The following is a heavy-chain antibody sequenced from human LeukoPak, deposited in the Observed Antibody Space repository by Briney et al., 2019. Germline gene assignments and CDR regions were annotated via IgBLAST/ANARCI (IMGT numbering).Heavy chain of an antibody. V-gene: IGHV3-23*01. CDR3: GAEASGDYYFEY. J-gene: IGHJ4*02. CDR2: VRVSGGRT. Sequence: GGSLRLSCIVSGLSFRNYAMNWVRQAPGKGLEWVSVVRVSGGRTFYADSVKGRFSISRDDSRSMLFLQMDSLRAEDTAVYYCGAEASGDYYFEYWGQATLVTVSS. CDR1: GLSFRNYA. D-gene: IGHD3-10*01.